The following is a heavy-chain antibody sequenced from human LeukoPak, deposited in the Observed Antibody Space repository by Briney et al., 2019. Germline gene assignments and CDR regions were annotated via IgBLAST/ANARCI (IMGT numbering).Heavy chain of an antibody. J-gene: IGHJ4*02. D-gene: IGHD3-22*01. CDR3: AREVSSGYPFDY. CDR1: GGTFSSYA. CDR2: IIPIFGTA. Sequence: ASVKVSCKASGGTFSSYAISWVRQAPGQGLEWMGGIIPIFGTANYAQKFQGRVTITADESTSTAYMELSSLRSEDTAVYYCAREVSSGYPFDYWGQGTLVTVSS. V-gene: IGHV1-69*13.